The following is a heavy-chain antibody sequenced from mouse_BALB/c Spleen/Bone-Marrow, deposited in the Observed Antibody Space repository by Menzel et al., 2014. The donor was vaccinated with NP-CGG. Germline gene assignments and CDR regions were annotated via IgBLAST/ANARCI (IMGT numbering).Heavy chain of an antibody. CDR1: GHTFTSYW. V-gene: IGHV1-87*01. Sequence: VKLQESGAELARPGASVKLSCKASGHTFTSYWMQWIKQRPGQGLEWIGAVYPGDGDTTYTQKFKGKATLTADKSSSTAYMQLSSLASEDSAVYYCARSRGWYFDVWGAGTTVTVSS. CDR3: ARSRGWYFDV. CDR2: VYPGDGDT. J-gene: IGHJ1*01.